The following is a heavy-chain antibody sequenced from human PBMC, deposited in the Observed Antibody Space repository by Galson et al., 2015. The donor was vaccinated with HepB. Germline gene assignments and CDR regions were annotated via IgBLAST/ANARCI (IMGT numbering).Heavy chain of an antibody. V-gene: IGHV2-70*01. D-gene: IGHD7-27*01. CDR3: ARMAWGSYHFDY. CDR1: GFSFTTSGMC. Sequence: PALVKPTQTLTLTCTFSGFSFTTSGMCVSWIRQPPGKALEWLALIDWDDDKYYSTSLKTRLTISKDTSKNQVVLTMTNMDPVDTAMYFCARMAWGSYHFDYWGQGALVIVSS. J-gene: IGHJ4*02. CDR2: IDWDDDK.